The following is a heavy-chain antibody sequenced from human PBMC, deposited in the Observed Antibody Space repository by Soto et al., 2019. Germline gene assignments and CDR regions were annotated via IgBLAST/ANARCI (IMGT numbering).Heavy chain of an antibody. J-gene: IGHJ3*01. V-gene: IGHV6-1*01. Sequence: SQTLSLTCAISGDSVSSKSAAWNWIRQSPSRGLEWLGRTYYRSKWYNDYAVSVKSRITINPDTSKNQFSLQLNSVTPEDTAVYYCARVPNPFRLKIGNEDALDFWGQGTMVTVSS. CDR3: ARVPNPFRLKIGNEDALDF. CDR1: GDSVSSKSAA. D-gene: IGHD1-1*01. CDR2: TYYRSKWYN.